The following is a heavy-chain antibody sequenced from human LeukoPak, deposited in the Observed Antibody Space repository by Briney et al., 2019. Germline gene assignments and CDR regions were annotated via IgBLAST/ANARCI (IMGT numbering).Heavy chain of an antibody. CDR3: ARKGELERRRSWDC. D-gene: IGHD1-1*01. CDR1: GFTFSSYA. CDR2: IKQDGRGR. V-gene: IGHV3-7*03. Sequence: PGGSLRLSCAASGFTFSSYAMHWVRQAPGKGLEWVANIKQDGRGRYYVDSVKGRFTISRDNAKNSLYLQMSSLRAEDTAVYYCARKGELERRRSWDCWGQGTLVTVSS. J-gene: IGHJ4*02.